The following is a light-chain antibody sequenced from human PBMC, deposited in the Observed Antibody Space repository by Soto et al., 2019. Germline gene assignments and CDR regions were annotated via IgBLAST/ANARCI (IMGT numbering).Light chain of an antibody. CDR3: SSYTSSSTFV. CDR1: NSYVGGNNY. J-gene: IGLJ1*01. Sequence: QSVLTQPASVSGSPGQSITLSCPGNNSYVGGNNYVSWYQQHPGKAPQLMIYDVSNRPSGVSNRFSGSKSGNTASLTISGLQAEDEADYYCSSYTSSSTFVFGTGTKVTVL. CDR2: DVS. V-gene: IGLV2-14*01.